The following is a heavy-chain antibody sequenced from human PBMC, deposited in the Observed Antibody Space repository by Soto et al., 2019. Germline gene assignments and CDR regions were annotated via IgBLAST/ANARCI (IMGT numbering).Heavy chain of an antibody. V-gene: IGHV3-21*01. D-gene: IGHD3-10*01. CDR2: ISRSSSYI. Sequence: GSLRLSCSASGFTFSSYSMNWVRQAPGKGLEWVSSISRSSSYIYYADSVKVRFTVSRDNAKNSLYLQMNSLRAEDTAVYYCERALWGSGVEPWGQGTLVTVYS. CDR3: ERALWGSGVEP. J-gene: IGHJ5*02. CDR1: GFTFSSYS.